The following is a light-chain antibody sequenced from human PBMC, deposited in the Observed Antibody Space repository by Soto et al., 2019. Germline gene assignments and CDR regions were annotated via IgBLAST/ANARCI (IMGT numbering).Light chain of an antibody. V-gene: IGKV3-20*01. CDR2: GAS. J-gene: IGKJ1*01. CDR3: HHYET. CDR1: QSVSRSY. Sequence: EIVFTQSSCTLSLSPGDRATLSCRASQSVSRSYLGWYQQKPGQAPRLLMYGASIRAAGVPDRFSGSGSGTEFTLTISRLEPEDFTVYYCHHYETFGQGTKVDVK.